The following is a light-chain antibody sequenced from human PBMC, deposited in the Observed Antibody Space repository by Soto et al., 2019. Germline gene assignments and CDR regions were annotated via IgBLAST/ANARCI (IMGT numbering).Light chain of an antibody. CDR2: KVS. J-gene: IGKJ1*01. V-gene: IGKV1-5*03. Sequence: DIQMTQSPSTLSGSVGDRVTITCRASQTISSWLAWYQQKPGKAPKLLIYKVSNRDSGVPDRFSGSGSGTDFTLKISRVEAEDVGVYYCMQGTHWPLTFGQGTKVDIK. CDR3: MQGTHWPLT. CDR1: QTISSW.